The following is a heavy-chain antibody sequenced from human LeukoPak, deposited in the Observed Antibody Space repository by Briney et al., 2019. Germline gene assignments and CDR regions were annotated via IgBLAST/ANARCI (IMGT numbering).Heavy chain of an antibody. CDR1: AYTFTSYA. J-gene: IGHJ5*02. CDR3: ARDLAGIVGVTAWFDP. D-gene: IGHD1-26*01. V-gene: IGHV1-18*01. Sequence: ASVKVSCTASAYTFTSYAISWMRQAPGQGLEWMGWISVYNGNTNYAQKLQGRVTMTTDTSTNTAYMELRSLRFDDTAVCYCARDLAGIVGVTAWFDPWGQGTLITVSS. CDR2: ISVYNGNT.